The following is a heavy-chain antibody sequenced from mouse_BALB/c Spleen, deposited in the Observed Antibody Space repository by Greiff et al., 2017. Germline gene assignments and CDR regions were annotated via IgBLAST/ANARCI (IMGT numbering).Heavy chain of an antibody. CDR1: GFTFSSYG. CDR3: ARHDDYGDYAMDY. Sequence: EVKLMESGGGLVQPGGSRKLSCAASGFTFSSYGMSWVRQTPDKRLEWVATISSGGSYTYYPDSVKGRFTISRDNAKNTLYLQMSSLKSEDTAMYYCARHDDYGDYAMDYWGQGTSVTVSS. J-gene: IGHJ4*01. V-gene: IGHV5-6*03. D-gene: IGHD2-4*01. CDR2: ISSGGSYT.